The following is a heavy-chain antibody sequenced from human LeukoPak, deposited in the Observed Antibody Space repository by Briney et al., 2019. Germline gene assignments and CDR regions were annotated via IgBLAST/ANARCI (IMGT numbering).Heavy chain of an antibody. CDR3: TTRPTYYGSGSHDY. V-gene: IGHV3-48*03. CDR2: ISSSGSTI. Sequence: PGGSLRLSCSASGFTFTTYEMNWVSQAPGQGLEWVSYISSSGSTIYYADSVKGRFTISRDNAKNSLYLQMSSLRAEDTAVYYCTTRPTYYGSGSHDYWGQGTLVTVSS. D-gene: IGHD3-10*01. J-gene: IGHJ4*02. CDR1: GFTFTTYE.